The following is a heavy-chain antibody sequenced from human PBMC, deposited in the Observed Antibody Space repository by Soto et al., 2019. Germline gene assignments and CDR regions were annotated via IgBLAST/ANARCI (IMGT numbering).Heavy chain of an antibody. J-gene: IGHJ5*02. D-gene: IGHD2-2*01. CDR2: ISAYNGNT. CDR3: ARAVRVPAAMGMGVWFDP. V-gene: IGHV1-18*04. CDR1: CYTFTSYG. Sequence: ASVKVACKASCYTFTSYGISWLRQAPEQGLEWMGWISAYNGNTNCAQKLQGRVTMTTDTSTSTAYMELRSLRSDDTAVYYCARAVRVPAAMGMGVWFDPWGQGTLVTVSS.